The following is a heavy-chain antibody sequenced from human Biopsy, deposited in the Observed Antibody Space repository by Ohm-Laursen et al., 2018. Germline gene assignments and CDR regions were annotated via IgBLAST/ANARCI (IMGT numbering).Heavy chain of an antibody. CDR1: GESMGTYY. CDR2: IYYSGTT. J-gene: IGHJ5*01. D-gene: IGHD3-3*01. Sequence: SQTLSLTWTVSGESMGTYYWTWIRQPPGKGLEWIASIYYSGTTNKNPSLKSRVTISVDTSKRQFCLELSSVTAADTAIYYCARVRGGFLEWFDYWGQGTLITVSS. CDR3: ARVRGGFLEWFDY. V-gene: IGHV4-59*01.